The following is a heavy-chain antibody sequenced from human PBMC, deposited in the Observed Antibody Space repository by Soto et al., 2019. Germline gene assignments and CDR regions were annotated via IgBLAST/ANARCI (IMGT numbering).Heavy chain of an antibody. D-gene: IGHD3-22*01. Sequence: QVQLVQSGAEVKKPGASVKVSCKASGYTFTSYGISWVRQAPGQGLEWMGWISAYNGNTNYAQKPQGRVTMTTDTSTSTAYMELRSLRSDETAVYYCARDRATVVVSDAFDIWGQGTMVTVSS. J-gene: IGHJ3*02. V-gene: IGHV1-18*04. CDR2: ISAYNGNT. CDR1: GYTFTSYG. CDR3: ARDRATVVVSDAFDI.